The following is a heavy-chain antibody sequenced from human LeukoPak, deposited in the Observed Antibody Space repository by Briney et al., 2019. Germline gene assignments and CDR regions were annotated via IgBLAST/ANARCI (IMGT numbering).Heavy chain of an antibody. Sequence: GGYLRLSCAASGFTFSSYWMSWVRQGPGKGLEWVVNIKQDGSEKYYVDSVEGRFTISRDNAKNSLYLQMNSLRAEDTAVYYCARGLPITEVGATEYWGQGTLVTVSS. J-gene: IGHJ4*02. D-gene: IGHD1-26*01. CDR3: ARGLPITEVGATEY. CDR1: GFTFSSYW. CDR2: IKQDGSEK. V-gene: IGHV3-7*01.